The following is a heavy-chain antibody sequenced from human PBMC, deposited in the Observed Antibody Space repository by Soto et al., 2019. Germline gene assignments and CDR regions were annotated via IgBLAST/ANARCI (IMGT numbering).Heavy chain of an antibody. CDR3: ARDRRHDCSGGSCSRGNYSGMDV. CDR2: INHSGST. J-gene: IGHJ6*02. CDR1: GGSFSGYY. D-gene: IGHD2-15*01. V-gene: IGHV4-34*01. Sequence: SATLSLTGAVCGGSFSGYYGSWIRQPRGKGLEGVGGINHSGSTNYSPSLQSRVTISVDTSKNQFSLKLSSVTAADTAVYYCARDRRHDCSGGSCSRGNYSGMDVWGQGNTVTASS.